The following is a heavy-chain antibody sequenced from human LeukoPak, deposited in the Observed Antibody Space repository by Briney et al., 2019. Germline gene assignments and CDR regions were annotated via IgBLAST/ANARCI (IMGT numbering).Heavy chain of an antibody. J-gene: IGHJ4*02. V-gene: IGHV4-59*01. CDR2: IYYSGST. CDR1: GGSISSYY. D-gene: IGHD1-26*01. CDR3: ARGGSYDGYYFDY. Sequence: SETLSLTCTVSGGSISSYYWSWIRQPPGKGLEWIGYIYYSGSTNYNPSLKSRVTISVDTSKNQFSLKLSSVTAADTAVYYCARGGSYDGYYFDYWGQGTLVTVSS.